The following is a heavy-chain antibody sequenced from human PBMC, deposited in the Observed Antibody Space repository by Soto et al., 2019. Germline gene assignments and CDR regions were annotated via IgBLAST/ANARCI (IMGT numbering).Heavy chain of an antibody. Sequence: QITLKESGPTLVKPTQTLTLTCTVSGFSLNTGGLGVGWIRQPPGKALEWLALIYWDDDKRYSPSLKNRLGIGKDTSNNLVVFTMTNMDPVDTATYYCVHSRCGGDCLRSYSSHYYYGMDVWGQGTTVTVSS. J-gene: IGHJ6*02. CDR2: IYWDDDK. V-gene: IGHV2-5*02. CDR1: GFSLNTGGLG. CDR3: VHSRCGGDCLRSYSSHYYYGMDV. D-gene: IGHD2-21*02.